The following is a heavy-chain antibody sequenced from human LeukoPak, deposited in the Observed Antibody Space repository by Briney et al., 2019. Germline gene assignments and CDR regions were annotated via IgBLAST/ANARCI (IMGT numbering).Heavy chain of an antibody. CDR3: ARDIISEYSRSHSHFAP. CDR1: GGSISSQY. V-gene: IGHV4-59*11. J-gene: IGHJ5*02. Sequence: SETLSLTCTVSGGSISSQYWSWIRQPPGEGVGWIGYISYSGSTSYNPSLKSRVTISVDTSKSQFSLRLRSVTAADTAVYYCARDIISEYSRSHSHFAPWGQGTLVTVSS. D-gene: IGHD6-6*01. CDR2: ISYSGST.